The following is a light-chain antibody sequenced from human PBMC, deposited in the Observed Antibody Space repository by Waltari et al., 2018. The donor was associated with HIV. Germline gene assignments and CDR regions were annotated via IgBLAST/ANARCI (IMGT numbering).Light chain of an antibody. CDR1: QSVSISY. Sequence: EFVLTQSPGPLSLSLGERATLACRTSQSVSISYLAWYQQRPGQAPRLLIYGAASRAAGIPDRFTGSGSGTDFTLTISRLEPEDFAVYYCQHFDTSLPKYTFGQGTKLEIK. CDR2: GAA. CDR3: QHFDTSLPKYT. J-gene: IGKJ2*01. V-gene: IGKV3-20*01.